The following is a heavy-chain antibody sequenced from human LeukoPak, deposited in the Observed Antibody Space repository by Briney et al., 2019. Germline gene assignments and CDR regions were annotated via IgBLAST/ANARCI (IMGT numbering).Heavy chain of an antibody. J-gene: IGHJ4*02. V-gene: IGHV4-4*07. Sequence: PSETLSLTCTVSGGSISSYYWSWIRQPAGKGLEWIGRIYTSGNTNYNPSLKSRVTMSVDTFKNQFSLKLSSVTAADTAVYYCARNYYDNSGYKYAFDYWGQGTLVTVSS. CDR3: ARNYYDNSGYKYAFDY. D-gene: IGHD3-22*01. CDR1: GGSISSYY. CDR2: IYTSGNT.